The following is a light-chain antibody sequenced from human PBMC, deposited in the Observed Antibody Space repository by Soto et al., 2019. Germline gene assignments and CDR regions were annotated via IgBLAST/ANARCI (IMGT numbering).Light chain of an antibody. J-gene: IGKJ1*01. Sequence: EIVMTQSPATLSVSLGDRATLSCRASQSVSSNLAWYQLKPGQAPRLLIFGATYRATGIPARFSGSGSGTDFTLTISSLQSEDFAVYYCLQYDDWHRTFGQGTKVDIK. CDR2: GAT. CDR3: LQYDDWHRT. CDR1: QSVSSN. V-gene: IGKV3D-15*01.